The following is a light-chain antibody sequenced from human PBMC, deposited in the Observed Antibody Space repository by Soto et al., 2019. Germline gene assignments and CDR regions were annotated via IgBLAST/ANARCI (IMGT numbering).Light chain of an antibody. CDR3: QQHNDWPT. Sequence: EILLTQSPGTLSLSRGEKATLSCRASERIYSAYLGWYQQKPGQAPRLLIYGTSSRATGIPDRFSGSGSGTEFILTISSVESEDFAIYYCQQHNDWPTFGQGTRLEIK. CDR2: GTS. V-gene: IGKV3D-20*02. CDR1: ERIYSAY. J-gene: IGKJ5*01.